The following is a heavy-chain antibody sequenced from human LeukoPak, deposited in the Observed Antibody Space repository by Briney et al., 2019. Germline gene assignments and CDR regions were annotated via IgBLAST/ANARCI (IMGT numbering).Heavy chain of an antibody. CDR1: GFTFNRYN. CDR3: ARDRVNWNYLSSVDY. Sequence: GGSLRLSCAASGFTFNRYNMNWVRRAPGKGLEWVSSISTSSSYIYYADSVRGRFTISRDNAKNSLYLQMNSLRAEDTAVYYCARDRVNWNYLSSVDYWGQGTLVTVST. CDR2: ISTSSSYI. J-gene: IGHJ4*02. D-gene: IGHD1-7*01. V-gene: IGHV3-21*01.